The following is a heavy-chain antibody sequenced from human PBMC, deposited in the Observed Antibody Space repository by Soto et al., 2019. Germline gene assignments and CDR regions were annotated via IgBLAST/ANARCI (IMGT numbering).Heavy chain of an antibody. J-gene: IGHJ4*02. CDR3: AKSYDFWSGSIDY. CDR2: ISGSGGST. Sequence: EVQLLESGGGLVQPGGSLRLSCAASGFTFSSYAMSWVRQAPGKELEWVSAISGSGGSTYYADSVKGRFTISRDNSKNTLYLQMNSLRAEDTAVYYCAKSYDFWSGSIDYWGQGTLVTVSS. D-gene: IGHD3-3*01. V-gene: IGHV3-23*01. CDR1: GFTFSSYA.